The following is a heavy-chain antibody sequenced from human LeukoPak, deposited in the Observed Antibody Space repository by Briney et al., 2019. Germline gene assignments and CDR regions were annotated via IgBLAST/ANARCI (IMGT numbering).Heavy chain of an antibody. V-gene: IGHV4-4*02. CDR3: ARVNYYGSGSSPRYYFDY. D-gene: IGHD3-10*01. CDR1: GGPISSSNW. J-gene: IGHJ4*02. Sequence: SGTLSLTCAVSGGPISSSNWWSWVRQPPGKGLEWIGEIYHSGSTNYNPSLKSRVTISVDKSKNQFSLKLSSVTAADTAVYYCARVNYYGSGSSPRYYFDYWGQGTLVTVSS. CDR2: IYHSGST.